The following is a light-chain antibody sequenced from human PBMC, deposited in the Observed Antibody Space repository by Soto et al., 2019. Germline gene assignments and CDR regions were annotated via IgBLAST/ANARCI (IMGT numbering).Light chain of an antibody. V-gene: IGLV2-14*01. CDR2: EVS. CDR1: SSDVGNYKY. J-gene: IGLJ2*01. CDR3: SSYTTSVTRVV. Sequence: QSVLTQPASVSGSPGQSITISCTGTSSDVGNYKYVSWYQQHPGKAPKLMIYEVSNRPSGVSNRFSGSKSGNTASLTISGLQAEDETDYYCSSYTTSVTRVVFGGGTKLTVL.